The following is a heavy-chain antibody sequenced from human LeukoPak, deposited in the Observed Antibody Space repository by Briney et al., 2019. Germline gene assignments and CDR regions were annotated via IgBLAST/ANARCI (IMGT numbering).Heavy chain of an antibody. CDR1: GGTFSSYT. CDR2: IIPILGIA. CDR3: AKDRGGVVVPAAIWPGDNCFDP. D-gene: IGHD2-2*02. Sequence: SVKVSCKASGGTFSSYTISWVRQAPGQGLEWMGRIIPILGIANYAQKFQGRVTITADKSTSTAYMELSSLRSEDTAVYYCAKDRGGVVVPAAIWPGDNCFDPWGQGTLVTVSS. J-gene: IGHJ5*02. V-gene: IGHV1-69*04.